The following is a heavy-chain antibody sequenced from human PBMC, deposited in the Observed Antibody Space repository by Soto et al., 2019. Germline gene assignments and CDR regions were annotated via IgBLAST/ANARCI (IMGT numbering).Heavy chain of an antibody. CDR2: ISGSDDST. Sequence: EVQLLESGGGLVQPGGSLRLTCAVYGFTLSSYAMNWVRQAPGKGLEWVSGISGSDDSTRYADSAKGRFTISRDKSKNALYLQMNSRRVEDTTVYYCAIGKPGVILAVPLDCWGQGSLVTVSS. V-gene: IGHV3-23*01. CDR3: AIGKPGVILAVPLDC. J-gene: IGHJ4*02. D-gene: IGHD2-2*01. CDR1: GFTLSSYA.